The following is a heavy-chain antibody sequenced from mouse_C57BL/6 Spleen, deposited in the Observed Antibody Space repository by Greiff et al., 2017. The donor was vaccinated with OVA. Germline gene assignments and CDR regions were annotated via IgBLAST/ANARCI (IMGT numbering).Heavy chain of an antibody. Sequence: VQLQQSGTELVKPGASVKLSCKASGYTFTSYWMHWVKQRPGQGLEWIGNINPSNGGTNYNEKFKSKATLTVDKSSSTAYMQLSSLTSEDSAVYYCARDYYGNSYAMDYWGQGTSVTVSS. CDR2: INPSNGGT. CDR1: GYTFTSYW. CDR3: ARDYYGNSYAMDY. V-gene: IGHV1-53*01. J-gene: IGHJ4*01. D-gene: IGHD2-1*01.